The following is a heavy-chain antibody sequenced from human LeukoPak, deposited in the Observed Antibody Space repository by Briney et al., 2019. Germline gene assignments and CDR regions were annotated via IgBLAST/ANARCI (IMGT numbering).Heavy chain of an antibody. Sequence: GGSLRLSCAASGFTVSSSYMNWVRQAPGKGLEWVSLIYSGGGTYYADSVKGRFTISRDNSKNTLYLQMSSLRAEDTAVYYCAKTVAGTGVDYWGQGTLVTVSS. V-gene: IGHV3-66*01. CDR2: IYSGGGT. D-gene: IGHD6-19*01. CDR3: AKTVAGTGVDY. CDR1: GFTVSSSY. J-gene: IGHJ4*02.